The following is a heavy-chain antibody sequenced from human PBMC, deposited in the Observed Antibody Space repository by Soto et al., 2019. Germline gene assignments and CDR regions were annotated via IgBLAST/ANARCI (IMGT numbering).Heavy chain of an antibody. CDR1: GGSISSGGYS. Sequence: QLQLQESGSGLVKPSQTLSLTCAVSGGSISSGGYSWSWIRQPPGKGLEWIGYIYHSGSTYYNPSLKHRVTIAVDRSRNQFSLKLSSVPAADTAVYYCAAGGGLPRYYWGQGTLVTVSS. D-gene: IGHD5-12*01. V-gene: IGHV4-30-2*01. J-gene: IGHJ4*02. CDR2: IYHSGST. CDR3: AAGGGLPRYY.